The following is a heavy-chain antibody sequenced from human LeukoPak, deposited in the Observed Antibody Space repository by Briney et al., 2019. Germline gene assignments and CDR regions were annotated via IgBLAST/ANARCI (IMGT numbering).Heavy chain of an antibody. Sequence: RSSETLSLTCTVSGGSISSSSCYWGWIRQPPGKGLEWIGSIYYSGSTYYNPSLKSRVTISVDTSKNQFSLKLSSVTAADTAVYYCARVKDGSFTHYYDSSGYPHTPKFFDYWGQGTLVTVSS. CDR1: GGSISSSSCY. CDR2: IYYSGST. J-gene: IGHJ4*02. CDR3: ARVKDGSFTHYYDSSGYPHTPKFFDY. V-gene: IGHV4-39*07. D-gene: IGHD3-22*01.